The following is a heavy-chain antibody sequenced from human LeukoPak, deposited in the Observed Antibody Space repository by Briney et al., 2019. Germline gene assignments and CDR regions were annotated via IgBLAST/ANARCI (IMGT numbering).Heavy chain of an antibody. CDR1: GYTFTEYY. CDR3: ARDAVSSDRIDH. J-gene: IGHJ4*02. Sequence: ASVKVSCKASGYTFTEYYMHWVRQAPGQGLEWMGWINPNSGGANYAENFQGRVTMTRDTSISTAYMELSSLRYDDTAVYYCARDAVSSDRIDHWGQGTLVTVSS. D-gene: IGHD6-19*01. V-gene: IGHV1-2*02. CDR2: INPNSGGA.